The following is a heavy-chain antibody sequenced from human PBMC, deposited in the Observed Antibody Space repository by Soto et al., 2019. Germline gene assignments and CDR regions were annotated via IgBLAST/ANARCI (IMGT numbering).Heavy chain of an antibody. CDR2: MNPNSGNT. Sequence: ASVNVSCKASGYTFTSYDINWVRQATGQGLEWMGWMNPNSGNTGYAQKFQGRVTMTRNTSISTAYMELSSLRSEDTAVYYCARAFIAARPGWFDPWGQGTLVTVSS. CDR3: ARAFIAARPGWFDP. J-gene: IGHJ5*02. V-gene: IGHV1-8*01. CDR1: GYTFTSYD. D-gene: IGHD6-6*01.